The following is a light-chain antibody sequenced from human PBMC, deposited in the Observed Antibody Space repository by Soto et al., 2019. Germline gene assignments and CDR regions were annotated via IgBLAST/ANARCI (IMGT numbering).Light chain of an antibody. J-gene: IGKJ3*01. CDR1: QSVSSY. CDR2: DAS. CDR3: QQRSNWPLT. Sequence: EIVLTQSPATLSLSPGERGTLSCRASQSVSSYLAWYQQKPGQAPRLLIYDASNRATGIPARFSGSGYGTEFSLTISSLEPEDFAVYYCQQRSNWPLTFGPGTKVDIK. V-gene: IGKV3-11*01.